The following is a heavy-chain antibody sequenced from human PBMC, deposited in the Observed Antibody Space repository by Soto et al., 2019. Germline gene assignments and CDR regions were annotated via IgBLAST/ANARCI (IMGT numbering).Heavy chain of an antibody. CDR3: ARGLAVAGMGYYYYGMDV. CDR1: GGTFSSYA. Sequence: QVQLVQSGAEVKKPGSSVKVSCKASGGTFSSYAISWVRQAPGQGLAWMGGIIPIFGTANYAQKFQGRVTITEDKSTSTAYMELSSLRSEDTAVYYCARGLAVAGMGYYYYGMDVWGQGTTVTVSS. D-gene: IGHD6-19*01. J-gene: IGHJ6*02. V-gene: IGHV1-69*06. CDR2: IIPIFGTA.